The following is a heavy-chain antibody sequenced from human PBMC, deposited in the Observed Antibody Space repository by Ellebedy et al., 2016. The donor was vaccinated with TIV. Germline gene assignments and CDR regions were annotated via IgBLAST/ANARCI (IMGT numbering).Heavy chain of an antibody. Sequence: GESLKISCKGSGYNFANYWIGWVRQMPGKGLQWMGMIYPGDSDTTYSTSFQGQVTISVDKSIRTAYLHWDSLKASDTATYYCARFGPVPGDNVMDVWGQGTTVSVYS. CDR1: GYNFANYW. J-gene: IGHJ6*02. V-gene: IGHV5-51*01. CDR3: ARFGPVPGDNVMDV. D-gene: IGHD6-19*01. CDR2: IYPGDSDT.